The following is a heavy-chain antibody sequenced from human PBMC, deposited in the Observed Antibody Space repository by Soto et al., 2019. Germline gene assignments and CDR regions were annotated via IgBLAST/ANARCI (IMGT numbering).Heavy chain of an antibody. CDR1: GYTFTSYD. CDR2: MNPNSGNT. V-gene: IGHV1-8*01. Sequence: QVQLVQSGAEVKKPGASVKVSCKASGYTFTSYDINWVRQATGQGLEWMGWMNPNSGNTGYAQKFQGRVTMTRNTSIGTAYMELSSLRSEHTAVYYCARAKGVYCSSTSCRKKNWFDPWGQGTLVTVSS. D-gene: IGHD2-2*01. CDR3: ARAKGVYCSSTSCRKKNWFDP. J-gene: IGHJ5*02.